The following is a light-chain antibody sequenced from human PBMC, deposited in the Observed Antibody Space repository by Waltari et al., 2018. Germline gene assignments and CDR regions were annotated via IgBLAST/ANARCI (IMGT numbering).Light chain of an antibody. J-gene: IGKJ4*01. CDR1: QSLVHSDGNTY. Sequence: DVVMTQSPLSLPVTLGQPASISCKSSQSLVHSDGNTYLAWFQQRPGQSPRRLIYKFSNRESGVPDRFSASGSGTDFTLKISRVEAEDVGVYYCMQGTHWPLTFGGGTKVEIK. V-gene: IGKV2-30*02. CDR3: MQGTHWPLT. CDR2: KFS.